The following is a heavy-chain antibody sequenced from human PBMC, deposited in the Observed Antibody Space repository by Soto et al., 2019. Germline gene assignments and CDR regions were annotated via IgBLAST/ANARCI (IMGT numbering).Heavy chain of an antibody. Sequence: ASVKVSCKASGYTFTSYDINWVRQAPGQGPEWMGWISANNGNTNYAQKLQDRVTMTTDTSTSTAYMELRSLTSDDTAVYYCARHGSGSYYGYWGQGTLVTVSS. V-gene: IGHV1-18*01. D-gene: IGHD3-10*01. CDR3: ARHGSGSYYGY. CDR1: GYTFTSYD. J-gene: IGHJ4*02. CDR2: ISANNGNT.